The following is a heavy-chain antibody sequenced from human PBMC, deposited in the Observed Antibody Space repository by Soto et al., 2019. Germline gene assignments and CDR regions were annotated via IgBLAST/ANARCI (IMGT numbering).Heavy chain of an antibody. Sequence: QVQLQESGPGLVKPSGTLSLTCAVSSGSISSSNWWSWVRQPPGKGLEWIGEIYHSGSTNYNPSHKSRVTISVDKSTNQFSLKLSSVTAADTAVYYCAGGITVAGPSRDGFDIWGQGTMVTVSS. V-gene: IGHV4-4*02. CDR1: SGSISSSNW. J-gene: IGHJ3*02. CDR2: IYHSGST. CDR3: AGGITVAGPSRDGFDI. D-gene: IGHD6-19*01.